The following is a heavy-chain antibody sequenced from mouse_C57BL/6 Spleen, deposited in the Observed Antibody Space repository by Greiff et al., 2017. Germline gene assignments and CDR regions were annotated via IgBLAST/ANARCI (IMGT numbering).Heavy chain of an antibody. CDR2: IYPRDGST. CDR1: GYTFTDHT. CDR3: ARADSDYGLCYCDY. D-gene: IGHD2-4*01. J-gene: IGHJ2*01. V-gene: IGHV1-78*01. Sequence: VQLQESDAELVKPGASVKISCKVSGYTFTDHTIHWMKQRPDPGLEWIGNIYPRDGSTKYNEKFKGKATLTADKSSSTAYMQLNSLTSDDSAVYVCARADSDYGLCYCDYWGQGTTLTVSS.